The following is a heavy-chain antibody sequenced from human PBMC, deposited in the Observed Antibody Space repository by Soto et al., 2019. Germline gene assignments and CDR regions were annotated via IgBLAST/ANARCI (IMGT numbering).Heavy chain of an antibody. J-gene: IGHJ4*02. CDR3: AYDSSGYRGFDY. V-gene: IGHV1-3*01. D-gene: IGHD3-22*01. CDR1: GYTFTSYA. Sequence: RASVKVSCKASGYTFTSYAMHWVRQAPGQRLEWMGWINAGNGNTKYSQKFQGRVTITRDTSASTAYMELSSLRSEDTAVYYCAYDSSGYRGFDYWGQGTLVTVSS. CDR2: INAGNGNT.